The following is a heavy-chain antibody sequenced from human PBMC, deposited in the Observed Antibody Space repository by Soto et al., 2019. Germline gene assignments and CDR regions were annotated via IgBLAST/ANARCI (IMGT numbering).Heavy chain of an antibody. CDR2: ISSSGSTI. D-gene: IGHD2-21*01. CDR3: ARVNSDYYYYYGMDV. J-gene: IGHJ6*02. Sequence: GGTLRLFCAASGFTFSDYYMSWIRQAPGKGLEWVSYISSSGSTIYYADSVKGRFTISRDNAKNSLYLQMNSLRAEDTAVYYCARVNSDYYYYYGMDVWGQGTTVTVSS. CDR1: GFTFSDYY. V-gene: IGHV3-11*01.